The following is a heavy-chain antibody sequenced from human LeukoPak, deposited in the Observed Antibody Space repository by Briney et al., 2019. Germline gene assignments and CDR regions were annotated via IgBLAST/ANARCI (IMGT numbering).Heavy chain of an antibody. CDR3: ARIQAEYSSGWFDY. CDR1: GGSFSGYY. Sequence: SETLSLTCAVYGGSFSGYYWSWIRQPPGKGLEWIGEINHSGSTNYNPSLKSRVTISVDTSKNQFSLKLSSVAAAYTAVYHCARIQAEYSSGWFDYWGQGSLVTVSS. CDR2: INHSGST. J-gene: IGHJ4*02. D-gene: IGHD6-19*01. V-gene: IGHV4-34*01.